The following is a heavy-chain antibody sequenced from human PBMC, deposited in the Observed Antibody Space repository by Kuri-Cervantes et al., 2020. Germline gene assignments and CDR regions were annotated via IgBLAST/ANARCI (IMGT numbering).Heavy chain of an antibody. D-gene: IGHD6-19*01. Sequence: GGSLRLSCKASGYTFTGYYMHWVRQAPGQGLEWMGWINPNSGGTNYAQKFQGRVTMTRDTSISTAYMELSSLRSEDTAVYYCARAKYSSGHDYWGQGTLVTVSS. CDR2: INPNSGGT. CDR3: ARAKYSSGHDY. J-gene: IGHJ4*02. CDR1: GYTFTGYY. V-gene: IGHV1-2*02.